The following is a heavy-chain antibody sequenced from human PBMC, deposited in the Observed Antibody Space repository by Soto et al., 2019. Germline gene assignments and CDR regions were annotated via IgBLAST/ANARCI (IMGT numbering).Heavy chain of an antibody. CDR2: ISAYNGNT. V-gene: IGHV1-18*01. Sequence: ASVKVSCKASGYPFTSYGISWVRQAPGQGLEWMGWISAYNGNTSYAQKLQGRVTMTTDTSTSTAYTELRSLRSDDTAVYYCARGVRKYSRGSFGMDVWGQGTTVTVSS. CDR1: GYPFTSYG. D-gene: IGHD6-19*01. CDR3: ARGVRKYSRGSFGMDV. J-gene: IGHJ6*02.